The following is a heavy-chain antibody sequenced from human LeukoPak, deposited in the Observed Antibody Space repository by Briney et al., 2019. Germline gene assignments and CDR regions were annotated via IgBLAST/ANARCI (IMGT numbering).Heavy chain of an antibody. V-gene: IGHV1-18*01. CDR1: GYTFTSYG. CDR3: ARGAYGQWLVRWFDP. J-gene: IGHJ5*02. Sequence: ASVKVSCKVSGYTFTSYGISWVRQAPGQGLEWMGWISAYNGNTNYAQKLQGRVTMTTDTSTSTAYMELRSLRSDDTAVYYCARGAYGQWLVRWFDPWGQGTLVTVSS. CDR2: ISAYNGNT. D-gene: IGHD6-19*01.